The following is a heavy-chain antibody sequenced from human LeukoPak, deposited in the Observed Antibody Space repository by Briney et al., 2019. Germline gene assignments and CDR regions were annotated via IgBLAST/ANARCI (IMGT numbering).Heavy chain of an antibody. CDR3: ARETLEMATIDY. J-gene: IGHJ4*02. Sequence: GGSLRLSCAASGFTFSDYYMSWIRRAPGKGLEWVSYISSSGSTIYYADSVKGRFTISRDNAKNSLYLQMNSLRAEDTAVYYCARETLEMATIDYWGQGTLVTVSS. CDR1: GFTFSDYY. V-gene: IGHV3-11*01. CDR2: ISSSGSTI. D-gene: IGHD5-24*01.